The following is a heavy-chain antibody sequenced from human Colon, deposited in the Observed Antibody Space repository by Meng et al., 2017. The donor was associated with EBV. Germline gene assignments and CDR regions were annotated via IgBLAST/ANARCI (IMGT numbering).Heavy chain of an antibody. Sequence: QVQLKHWGAGLLQPPAALSRSCAVYGGSFRDSYWTWIRHPPGKGLEWIGEIDHRGNTKYNPSLKSRVTISLDTSKKQFSLKVSSVTAADSAVYYCARRGPSGNFSPWSQGALVTVSS. CDR2: IDHRGNT. D-gene: IGHD3-10*01. J-gene: IGHJ5*02. CDR3: ARRGPSGNFSP. V-gene: IGHV4-34*01. CDR1: GGSFRDSY.